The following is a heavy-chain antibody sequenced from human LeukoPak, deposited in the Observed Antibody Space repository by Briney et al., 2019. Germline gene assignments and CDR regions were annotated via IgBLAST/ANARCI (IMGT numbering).Heavy chain of an antibody. CDR1: GGSISSGGYY. D-gene: IGHD2-2*01. J-gene: IGHJ6*03. Sequence: SRTLSLTCTVSGGSISSGGYYWSWIRQHPGKGLEWIGYIYYSGSTYYNPSLKSRVTISVDTSKNKFSLKLSSVTAADTAVYYCARGGGYCSSTSCPRYYYYYYYMDVWGKGTTVTVSS. V-gene: IGHV4-31*03. CDR2: IYYSGST. CDR3: ARGGGYCSSTSCPRYYYYYYYMDV.